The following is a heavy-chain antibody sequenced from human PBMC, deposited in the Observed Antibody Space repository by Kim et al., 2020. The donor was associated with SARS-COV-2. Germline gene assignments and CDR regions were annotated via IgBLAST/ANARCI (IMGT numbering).Heavy chain of an antibody. J-gene: IGHJ4*02. D-gene: IGHD6-13*01. CDR2: IYSGDKT. CDR1: GFTVSSNY. CDR3: ATNLAAAGVV. V-gene: IGHV3-66*01. Sequence: GGSLRLSCAASGFTVSSNYMSWLRQAPGKGLEWLSVIYSGDKTYYVESVKGRLTISRDNSKNTLYLQMISLRVEDTAVYYCATNLAAAGVVWGPVTLVTV.